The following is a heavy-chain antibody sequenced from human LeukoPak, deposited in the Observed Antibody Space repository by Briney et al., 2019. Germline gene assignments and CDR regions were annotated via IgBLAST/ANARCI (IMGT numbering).Heavy chain of an antibody. D-gene: IGHD5-18*01. CDR2: INHNSGGT. J-gene: IGHJ4*02. V-gene: IGHV1-2*06. CDR1: GYTFTGYY. Sequence: GASVKVSCQASGYTFTGYYMHWVRQAPGQGLEWMGRINHNSGGTNYEQKFQGRVTMTRDTSISTAYMELSSLRSDDTAVYYCARAERGYSYGKLDYWGQGTLVTVSS. CDR3: ARAERGYSYGKLDY.